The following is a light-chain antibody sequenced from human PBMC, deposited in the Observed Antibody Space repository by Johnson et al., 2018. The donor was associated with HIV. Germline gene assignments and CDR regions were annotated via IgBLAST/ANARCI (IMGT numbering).Light chain of an antibody. V-gene: IGLV1-51*02. J-gene: IGLJ1*01. Sequence: QSVLTQPPSVSAAPGQKVTISCSGSSSNIGNNYVSWYQVLPGTAPKLLIYKNNNRPSGIPDRFSGSKSGTSATLAITGLQTGDEADYYCGTCDTSLTTGGVFGTGTKVTVL. CDR2: KNN. CDR1: SSNIGNNY. CDR3: GTCDTSLTTGGV.